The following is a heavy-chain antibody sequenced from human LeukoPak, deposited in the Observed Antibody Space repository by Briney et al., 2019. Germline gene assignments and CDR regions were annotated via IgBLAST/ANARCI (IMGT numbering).Heavy chain of an antibody. D-gene: IGHD6-13*01. J-gene: IGHJ4*02. Sequence: PGGSLRLSCAASGFTLSSYAMSWVRQAPGKGLEWVSGISGSGGSTYYADSVKGRFTISRDNSKNTVYLQMNSLRAEDTAVYYCAKRQQLVWGYFDYWGQGTLVTVSS. CDR3: AKRQQLVWGYFDY. CDR2: ISGSGGST. V-gene: IGHV3-23*01. CDR1: GFTLSSYA.